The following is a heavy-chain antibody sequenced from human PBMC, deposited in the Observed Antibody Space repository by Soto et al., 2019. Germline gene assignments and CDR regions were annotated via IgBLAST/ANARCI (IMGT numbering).Heavy chain of an antibody. J-gene: IGHJ6*02. CDR2: ISGSGGSK. Sequence: EVQLLESGGGLVQPGGSLRLSCAASGFTFSSYAMSWVRQAQGKGREWSSAISGSGGSKYYADSVKGRFTISRDNSKNTLYLQMNSLRAEDTAVYYCAKGAEASPTYYDILTGYYSPLYYYYGMDVWGQGTTVTVSS. V-gene: IGHV3-23*01. D-gene: IGHD3-9*01. CDR1: GFTFSSYA. CDR3: AKGAEASPTYYDILTGYYSPLYYYYGMDV.